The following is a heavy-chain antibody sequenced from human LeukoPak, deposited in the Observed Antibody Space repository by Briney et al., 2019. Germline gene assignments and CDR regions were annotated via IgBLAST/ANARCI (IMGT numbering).Heavy chain of an antibody. CDR2: IIPIFGTA. Sequence: ASVKVSCKASGGTVSSYAISWVRQAPGQGLEWMGGIIPIFGTANYAQKFQGRVTITADESTSTAYMELSSLRSEDTAVYYCQYYYDSSGYSAPTTYFDYWGQGTLVTVSS. V-gene: IGHV1-69*01. CDR3: QYYYDSSGYSAPTTYFDY. D-gene: IGHD3-22*01. J-gene: IGHJ4*02. CDR1: GGTVSSYA.